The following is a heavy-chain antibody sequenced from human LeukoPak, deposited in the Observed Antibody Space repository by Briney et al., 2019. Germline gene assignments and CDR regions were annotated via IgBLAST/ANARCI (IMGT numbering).Heavy chain of an antibody. Sequence: SETLSLTCAVYGGSFSDYYWSWIRQPPGKGLEWIGEINHSGSTNYNPSLKSRVTISVDTSKNQFSLKLSSVTAADTAVYYCARTYSSGWYAGAFDIWGQGTMVTVSS. CDR2: INHSGST. J-gene: IGHJ3*02. CDR3: ARTYSSGWYAGAFDI. D-gene: IGHD6-19*01. CDR1: GGSFSDYY. V-gene: IGHV4-34*01.